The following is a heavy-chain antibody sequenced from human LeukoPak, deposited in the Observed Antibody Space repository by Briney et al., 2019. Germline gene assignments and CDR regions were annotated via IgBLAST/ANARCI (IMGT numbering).Heavy chain of an antibody. CDR1: GITFADYA. V-gene: IGHV3-43*02. CDR2: ISADGGST. CDR3: AKESGKFDY. Sequence: QSGGSLRLSCVVPGITFADYAMHGVRQPPGKGLEWVSLISADGGSTFSADSVKGRFSISRDNSKNSLYLQMNSLTSDYTAMYYWAKESGKFDYWGQGTLVAVSS. J-gene: IGHJ4*02.